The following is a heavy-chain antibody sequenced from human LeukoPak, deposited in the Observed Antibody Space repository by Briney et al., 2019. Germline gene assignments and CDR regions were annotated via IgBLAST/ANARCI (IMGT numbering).Heavy chain of an antibody. D-gene: IGHD2-2*01. V-gene: IGHV1-18*04. J-gene: IGHJ4*02. CDR3: ARVVPAARSSGPPDY. CDR1: GYTFTSYG. Sequence: ASVKVSCKASGYTFTSYGISWVRQAPGQGLEWMGWISAYNGNTNYAQKLQGRVTMTTDTSTSTAYMELRSLRSDDTAVYYCARVVPAARSSGPPDYWGQGTLVTVPS. CDR2: ISAYNGNT.